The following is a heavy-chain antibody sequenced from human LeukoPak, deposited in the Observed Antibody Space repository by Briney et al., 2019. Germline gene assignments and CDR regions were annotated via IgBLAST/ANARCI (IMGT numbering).Heavy chain of an antibody. V-gene: IGHV1-18*01. Sequence: ASVKVSCKASGYTFANFGITWVRQAPRQGLEWMGWISVYNGNTNYAQNLQGRVTLTTDTSTSTAYMELRSLRSDDPALYYCARTCSSRSCYMVHWGQGTLVTVSS. CDR2: ISVYNGNT. D-gene: IGHD2-2*02. CDR1: GYTFANFG. J-gene: IGHJ4*02. CDR3: ARTCSSRSCYMVH.